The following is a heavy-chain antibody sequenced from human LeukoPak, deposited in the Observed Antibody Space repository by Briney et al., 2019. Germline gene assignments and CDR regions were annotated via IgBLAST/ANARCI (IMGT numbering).Heavy chain of an antibody. V-gene: IGHV3-23*01. J-gene: IGHJ4*02. CDR1: GFTFSNYA. D-gene: IGHD3-22*01. CDR2: ISANGDTT. Sequence: GGSLRLSCAASGFTFSNYAMNWVRQAPGKGLEWVSGISANGDTTYYVDSVRGRFTISRDNSKNSVFLKMNSLRDADTAVYYCVKDFWPARDGGGYYSPFEYWGEGTLVTVSS. CDR3: VKDFWPARDGGGYYSPFEY.